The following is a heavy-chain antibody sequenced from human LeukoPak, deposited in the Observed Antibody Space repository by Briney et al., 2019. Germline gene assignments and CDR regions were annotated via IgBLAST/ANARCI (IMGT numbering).Heavy chain of an antibody. D-gene: IGHD5-12*01. V-gene: IGHV4-38-2*02. Sequence: PSETLSLTCAVSSYSISSGYYWDWIRQPPGKGLEWIGTIFYSGRAYYNPSLKSRVTMSVDTSKNQFSLKLTSVTAADRAAYFFARDRGGRTGYASGDFDFWGQGTLVTVSS. J-gene: IGHJ4*02. CDR2: IFYSGRA. CDR1: SYSISSGYY. CDR3: ARDRGGRTGYASGDFDF.